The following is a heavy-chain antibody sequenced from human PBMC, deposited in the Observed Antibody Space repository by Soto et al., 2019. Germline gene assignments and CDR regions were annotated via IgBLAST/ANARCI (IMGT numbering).Heavy chain of an antibody. Sequence: GGSLRLSCAASGFTFSSYWMSWVCQAPGKGLEWVANIKQDGSEKYYVDSVKGRFTISRDNAKNSLYLQMNSLRAEDTAVYYCARERYDFWSGYWHSDFDYWGQGTLVTVSS. CDR2: IKQDGSEK. J-gene: IGHJ4*02. CDR1: GFTFSSYW. V-gene: IGHV3-7*01. CDR3: ARERYDFWSGYWHSDFDY. D-gene: IGHD3-3*01.